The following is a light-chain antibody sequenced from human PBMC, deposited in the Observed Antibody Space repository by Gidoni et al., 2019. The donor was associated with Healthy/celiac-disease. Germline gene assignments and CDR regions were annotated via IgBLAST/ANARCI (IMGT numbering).Light chain of an antibody. V-gene: IGLV1-40*01. CDR2: GNS. Sequence: QSVVTQPPSVSGAPGQRVTISCPGSSSNIGAGYDVHWYQQLPGTAPKLLIYGNSNRPSGVPDRFSGSKSGTSASLAITGLQAEDEADYYCQSYDSSLRGWVFGGGTKLTVL. CDR3: QSYDSSLRGWV. J-gene: IGLJ3*02. CDR1: SSNIGAGYD.